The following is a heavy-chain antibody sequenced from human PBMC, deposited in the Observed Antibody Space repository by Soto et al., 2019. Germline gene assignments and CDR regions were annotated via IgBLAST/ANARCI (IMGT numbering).Heavy chain of an antibody. D-gene: IGHD2-21*02. J-gene: IGHJ3*02. CDR3: ARDYHCGGDCYYAFVI. V-gene: IGHV4-30-2*01. Sequence: QLQLQESGSGLVKPSQTLSLTCAVSGGSISSGGYSWSWIRQPPGKGLEWIGYIYHSGSTYYNPSLKSRVTISVDRSKNQFSLKLSSVTAADTAVYYCARDYHCGGDCYYAFVIWGQGTTVTVSS. CDR2: IYHSGST. CDR1: GGSISSGGYS.